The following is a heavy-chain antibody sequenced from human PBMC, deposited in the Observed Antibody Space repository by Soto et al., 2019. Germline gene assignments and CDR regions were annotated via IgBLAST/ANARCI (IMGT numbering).Heavy chain of an antibody. Sequence: SVKVSCKASGGTFSSYAISWVRQAPGQGLEWMGGIIPIFGTANYAQKFQGRVTITADESTSTAYMELSSLRSEDTAVYYCARDWGYYCGSGSYGEYWFDPWGQGTLVTVSS. D-gene: IGHD3-10*01. CDR3: ARDWGYYCGSGSYGEYWFDP. J-gene: IGHJ5*02. CDR1: GGTFSSYA. CDR2: IIPIFGTA. V-gene: IGHV1-69*13.